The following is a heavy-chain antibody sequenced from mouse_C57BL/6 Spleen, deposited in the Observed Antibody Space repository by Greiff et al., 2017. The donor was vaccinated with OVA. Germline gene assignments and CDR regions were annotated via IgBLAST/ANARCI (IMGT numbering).Heavy chain of an antibody. J-gene: IGHJ3*01. Sequence: VHLPQPGAELVHPGACVKLSCKASGYTFTRYRLHWVKQRPGQGLEWIGMIHPNSGSTNYNEKFKSKATLTVDKSSSTAYMQLSSLTSEDSAVYYCARSDYDYDWFAYWGQGTLVTVSA. CDR1: GYTFTRYR. V-gene: IGHV1-64*01. CDR3: ARSDYDYDWFAY. D-gene: IGHD2-4*01. CDR2: IHPNSGST.